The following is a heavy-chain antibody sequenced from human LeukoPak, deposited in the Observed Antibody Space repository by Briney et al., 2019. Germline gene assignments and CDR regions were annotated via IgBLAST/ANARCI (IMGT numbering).Heavy chain of an antibody. CDR1: GVSISSYY. V-gene: IGHV4-59*01. D-gene: IGHD1-14*01. CDR2: IYYSGST. CDR3: ARDQNRAFDI. Sequence: SETLSLTCTVSGVSISSYYWSWIRQPPGKGLEWIGYIYYSGSTNYNPPLKSRVTISVDTSKNQFSLKLTSVTAADTAVYYCARDQNRAFDIWGQGTMVTVSS. J-gene: IGHJ3*02.